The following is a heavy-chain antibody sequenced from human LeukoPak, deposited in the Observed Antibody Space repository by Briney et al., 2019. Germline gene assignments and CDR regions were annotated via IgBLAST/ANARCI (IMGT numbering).Heavy chain of an antibody. D-gene: IGHD2-2*01. CDR2: ISGSGGST. Sequence: PGGSLRLSCAASGFTFSSYAMSWVRQAPGKGLEWVSAISGSGGSTYYADSVKGRFTISRDNSKNTLYLQMNSLRAEDTAVYYCAKGGGYCSSTSCYAPDYWGQGTLVTVSS. J-gene: IGHJ4*02. V-gene: IGHV3-23*01. CDR3: AKGGGYCSSTSCYAPDY. CDR1: GFTFSSYA.